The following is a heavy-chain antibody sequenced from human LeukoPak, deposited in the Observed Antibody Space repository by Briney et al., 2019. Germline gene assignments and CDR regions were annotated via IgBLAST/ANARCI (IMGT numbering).Heavy chain of an antibody. CDR1: GFTVSSNY. J-gene: IGHJ3*02. V-gene: IGHV3-53*01. CDR2: IYRGGST. CDR3: ARSRLDAFDI. Sequence: PGGSLRLSCAASGFTVSSNYMXWVRQAPGXGLEWVAVIYRGGSTYYADFVKGRFTISRDNSKNTLFLQMNSLRAEDTAVFYCARSRLDAFDIWGQGTLVTVSS. D-gene: IGHD6-19*01.